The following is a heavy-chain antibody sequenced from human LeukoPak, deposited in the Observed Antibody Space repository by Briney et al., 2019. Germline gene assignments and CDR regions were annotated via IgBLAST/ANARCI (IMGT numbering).Heavy chain of an antibody. D-gene: IGHD6-13*01. V-gene: IGHV4-4*02. Sequence: ISHSPRTNHNPSLKSRVTISVHKSKHHFSLKLSSVTAADPAVYYCARARGGAAAGLFDYWGQGTLVTVSS. CDR2: ISHSPRT. J-gene: IGHJ4*02. CDR3: ARARGGAAAGLFDY.